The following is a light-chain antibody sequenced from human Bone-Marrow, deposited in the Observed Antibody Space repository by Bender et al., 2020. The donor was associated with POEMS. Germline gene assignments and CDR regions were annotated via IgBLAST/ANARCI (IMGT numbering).Light chain of an antibody. CDR1: SSDVGGYNY. V-gene: IGLV2-23*01. J-gene: IGLJ2*01. Sequence: QSVLTQPRSVSGSPGQSVTISCTGTSSDVGGYNYVSWYQQHPGTAPRLMIYEATKRPSGVSNRFSGSKSGNTASLTISGLQAEDEADYYCCSYARGGTSHVVFGGGTKLTVL. CDR2: EAT. CDR3: CSYARGGTSHVV.